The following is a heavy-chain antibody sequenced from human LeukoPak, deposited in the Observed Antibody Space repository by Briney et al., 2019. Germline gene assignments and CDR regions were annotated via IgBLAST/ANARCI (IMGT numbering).Heavy chain of an antibody. CDR3: AKEAYDSSGYYEGPAGYFDY. J-gene: IGHJ4*02. CDR1: GFTFSSYA. Sequence: GGSLRLSCAASGFTFSSYAMSWVRQAPGKGLEWVSAISGSGGSTYYADSVKGRYTISRDNSKNTLYLQMNSLRAEDTAVYYCAKEAYDSSGYYEGPAGYFDYWGQGTLVTVSS. V-gene: IGHV3-23*01. D-gene: IGHD3-22*01. CDR2: ISGSGGST.